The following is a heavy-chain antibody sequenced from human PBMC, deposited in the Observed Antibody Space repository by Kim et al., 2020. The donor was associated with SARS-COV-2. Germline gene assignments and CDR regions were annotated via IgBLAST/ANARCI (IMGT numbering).Heavy chain of an antibody. CDR1: GYTFTSYN. CDR3: ARVLATMPQAFDI. Sequence: ASVKVSCKASGYTFTSYNMHWVRQAPGQGLEWMGIVNPSGGRTSYAQKLQGRLTMTRDTPTSTVYMELSSLRSEDTAVYHCARVLATMPQAFDIWGQGAMVAISS. J-gene: IGHJ3*02. CDR2: VNPSGGRT. D-gene: IGHD2-2*01. V-gene: IGHV1-46*01.